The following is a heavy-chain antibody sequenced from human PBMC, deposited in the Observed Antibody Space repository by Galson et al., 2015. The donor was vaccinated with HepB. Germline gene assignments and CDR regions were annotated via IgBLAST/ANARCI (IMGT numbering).Heavy chain of an antibody. V-gene: IGHV3-21*01. CDR1: GFTLSTYS. J-gene: IGHJ6*02. Sequence: SLRLSCASSGFTLSTYSMNWVRQAPGKGLEWVSSISSSSLYVYYADSVRGRFTVSRDDAKNSHYLQMNSLSAEDTDVYYCARVYGSGSYGYGMDVWGQGTTVTVS. CDR2: ISSSSLYV. CDR3: ARVYGSGSYGYGMDV. D-gene: IGHD3-10*01.